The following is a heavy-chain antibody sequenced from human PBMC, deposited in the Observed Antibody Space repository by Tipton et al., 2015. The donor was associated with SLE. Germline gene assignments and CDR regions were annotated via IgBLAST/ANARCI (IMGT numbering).Heavy chain of an antibody. CDR1: GGTFSSYP. Sequence: QLVQSGAEVKKPGSSVKVSCKASGGTFSSYPISWVRQAPGQGLEWMGGIIPILRTADYAQKFRGRVTITADESTTTAYMELTSLRSEDTAVYYCARDRDFGDFRDYFYYMDVWGEGTTVTVSS. J-gene: IGHJ6*03. D-gene: IGHD4-17*01. V-gene: IGHV1-69*01. CDR3: ARDRDFGDFRDYFYYMDV. CDR2: IIPILRTA.